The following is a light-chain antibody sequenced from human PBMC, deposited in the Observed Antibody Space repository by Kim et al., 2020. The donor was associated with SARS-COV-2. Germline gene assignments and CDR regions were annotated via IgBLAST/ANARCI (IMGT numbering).Light chain of an antibody. V-gene: IGLV1-51*01. J-gene: IGLJ3*02. CDR2: DNN. CDR1: TSNIGNSF. CDR3: GTWDSNLSAGV. Sequence: GQKVTISCSGRTSNIGNSFVSWYQQLPGAPPKLLIYDNNRRPSGIPDRFYGSKSDTSATLDITGLQTGDEADYYCGTWDSNLSAGVFGGGTQLTVL.